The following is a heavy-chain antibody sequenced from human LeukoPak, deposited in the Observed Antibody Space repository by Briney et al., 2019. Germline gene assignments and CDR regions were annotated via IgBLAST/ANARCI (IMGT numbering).Heavy chain of an antibody. CDR1: GYTFTIYD. CDR2: MNPNSGNT. V-gene: IGHV1-8*01. Sequence: GASVKVSCKASGYTFTIYDINWVRQATGQGLEWMGWMNPNSGNTGYAQKFQGRVTMTRNTSISTAYMELSSLRSEDTAVYYCARGVGYCSGGSCYSARWFDPWGQGTLVTVSS. CDR3: ARGVGYCSGGSCYSARWFDP. J-gene: IGHJ5*02. D-gene: IGHD2-15*01.